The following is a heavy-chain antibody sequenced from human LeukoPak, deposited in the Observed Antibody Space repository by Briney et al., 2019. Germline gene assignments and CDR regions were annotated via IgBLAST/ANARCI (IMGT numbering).Heavy chain of an antibody. CDR1: GGSFIGYY. V-gene: IGHV4-34*01. D-gene: IGHD4-23*01. CDR2: INHSGST. CDR3: ASVPRGGKSTRDY. Sequence: SETLSLTCAVYGGSFIGYYWSWIRLPPGKGLEWIGEINHSGSTNYNPSLKSRVTISVDTSKNQFSLKLSSVTAADTAVYYCASVPRGGKSTRDYWGQGTLVTVSS. J-gene: IGHJ4*02.